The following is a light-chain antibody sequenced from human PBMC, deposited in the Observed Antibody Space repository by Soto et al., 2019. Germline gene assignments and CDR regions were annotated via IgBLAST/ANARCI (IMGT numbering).Light chain of an antibody. CDR2: AAS. Sequence: DIQMTQSTSSLSAFIGDRVTITCRANQGISNFLAWYQQKPGKVPKLLIYAASTLQSGVPSLFSGSGSGTDFTLTISSLQPEDVATYYCPKYNSAPRTFGQGTKLEIK. V-gene: IGKV1-27*01. CDR1: QGISNF. J-gene: IGKJ2*02. CDR3: PKYNSAPRT.